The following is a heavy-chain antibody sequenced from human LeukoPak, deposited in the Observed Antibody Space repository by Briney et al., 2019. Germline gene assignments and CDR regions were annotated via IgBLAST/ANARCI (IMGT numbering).Heavy chain of an antibody. CDR3: TTVTAGYDYVWGSYRYIYFDY. CDR1: GFTFSNAW. Sequence: PGGSLRLSCAASGFTFSNAWMSWVRQAPGKGLEWVGRIKSKTDGGTTDYAAPVKGRFTISRDDSKNTLYLQMNSLKTEDTAVYHCTTVTAGYDYVWGSYRYIYFDYWGQGTLVTVSS. D-gene: IGHD3-16*02. J-gene: IGHJ4*02. CDR2: IKSKTDGGTT. V-gene: IGHV3-15*01.